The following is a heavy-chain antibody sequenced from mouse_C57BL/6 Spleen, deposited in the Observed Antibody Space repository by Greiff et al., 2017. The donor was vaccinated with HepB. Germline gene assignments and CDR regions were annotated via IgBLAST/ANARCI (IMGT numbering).Heavy chain of an antibody. J-gene: IGHJ4*01. CDR1: GFTFSDYG. CDR3: ARQTIYYGNYAMDY. CDR2: ISSGSSTI. V-gene: IGHV5-17*01. Sequence: EVKLMESGGGLVKPGGSLKLSCAASGFTFSDYGMHWVRQAPEKGLEWVAYISSGSSTIYYADTVKGRFTISRDNAKNTLFLQMTSVRSEDTAMYYCARQTIYYGNYAMDYWGQGTSVTVSS. D-gene: IGHD2-1*01.